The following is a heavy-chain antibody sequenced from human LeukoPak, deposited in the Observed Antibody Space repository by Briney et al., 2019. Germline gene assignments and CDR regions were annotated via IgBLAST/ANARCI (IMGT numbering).Heavy chain of an antibody. J-gene: IGHJ4*02. CDR2: ISGSGGST. D-gene: IGHD4/OR15-4a*01. V-gene: IGHV3-23*01. CDR1: GLTFSSHA. Sequence: GGSLRLSCAASGLTFSSHAMSWVRQAPGKGLEWVSGISGSGGSTYYADSVKGRFTISRDNSKNTLYLQMNSLRAEDTAVYYCAKDPHPYGESVGGYHFDYWGQGILVTVSS. CDR3: AKDPHPYGESVGGYHFDY.